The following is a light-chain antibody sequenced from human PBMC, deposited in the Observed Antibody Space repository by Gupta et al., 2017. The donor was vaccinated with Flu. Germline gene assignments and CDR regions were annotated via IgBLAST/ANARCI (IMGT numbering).Light chain of an antibody. CDR3: TSYAGTKRVL. V-gene: IGLV2-8*01. J-gene: IGLJ2*01. Sequence: QPALTQPPSASGSPGQSVTISCPGTRSDVGSYNYVSWYQQRPGNAPQLIIYEVTKRPSGIPHRFSGSKSGNTASLTVSGLQPEDEADYYCTSYAGTKRVLFGGGTKLTVL. CDR2: EVT. CDR1: RSDVGSYNY.